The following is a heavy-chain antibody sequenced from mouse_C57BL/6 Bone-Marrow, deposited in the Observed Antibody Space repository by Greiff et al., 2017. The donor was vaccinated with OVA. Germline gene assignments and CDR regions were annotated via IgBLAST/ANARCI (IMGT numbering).Heavy chain of an antibody. V-gene: IGHV5-6*01. J-gene: IGHJ3*01. Sequence: EVMLVESGGDLVKPGGSLKLSCAASGFTFSSYGMSWVRQTPDKRLEWVATISSGGSYPYYPDSVKGRFTISRDNAKNTLYLQMSSLKSEDTAMYYCAIYGNYVYWGQVTLVTVSA. CDR1: GFTFSSYG. CDR2: ISSGGSYP. D-gene: IGHD2-1*01. CDR3: AIYGNYVY.